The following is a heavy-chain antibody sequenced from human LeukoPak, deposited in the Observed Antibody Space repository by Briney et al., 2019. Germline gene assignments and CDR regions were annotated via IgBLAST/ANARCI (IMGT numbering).Heavy chain of an antibody. V-gene: IGHV3-7*01. Sequence: SGGSLRLSCAASGFTFSTYWMSWVRQAPGKGLEWVGQIKGDGSEKYYADSVKGRFTISRDNARNSVYLQMNSLRAEDTAVYYCARDSPGTTFDHWGQGTLVTVSS. J-gene: IGHJ5*02. D-gene: IGHD1-7*01. CDR3: ARDSPGTTFDH. CDR2: IKGDGSEK. CDR1: GFTFSTYW.